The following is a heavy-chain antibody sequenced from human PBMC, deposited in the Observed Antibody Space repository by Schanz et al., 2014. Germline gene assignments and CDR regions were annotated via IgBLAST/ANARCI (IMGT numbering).Heavy chain of an antibody. CDR3: VRDAGWAFGDYHDMDV. CDR1: GYTFNNHG. J-gene: IGHJ6*02. V-gene: IGHV1-18*01. CDR2: ISVYHGHT. D-gene: IGHD3-10*01. Sequence: QVQLVQSGGEVKKPGASATVSCKASGYTFNNHGISWVRQAPGQGLEWMGWISVYHGHTNYAEKVHGRVTMTTDTSTSTACMELRSLISDDTAVYYCVRDAGWAFGDYHDMDVWGQGTSVTVS.